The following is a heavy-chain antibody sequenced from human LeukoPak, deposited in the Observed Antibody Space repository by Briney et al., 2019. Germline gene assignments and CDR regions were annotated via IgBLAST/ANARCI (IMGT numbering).Heavy chain of an antibody. Sequence: ASVKVSCKASGGTFSSYAISWVRQAPGQGLEWMGGIIPIFGTANYAQKFQGRVTITTDESTSTAYMELSSLRSEDTAVYYCATLPYYCSSTSCYSRWGFDPWGQGTPVTVSS. CDR1: GGTFSSYA. J-gene: IGHJ5*02. CDR3: ATLPYYCSSTSCYSRWGFDP. D-gene: IGHD2-2*02. CDR2: IIPIFGTA. V-gene: IGHV1-69*05.